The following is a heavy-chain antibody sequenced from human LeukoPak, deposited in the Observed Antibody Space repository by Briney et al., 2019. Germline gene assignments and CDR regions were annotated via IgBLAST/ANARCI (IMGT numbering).Heavy chain of an antibody. CDR2: IYQSGRT. CDR3: ARDPYSGSYYPFRAFDI. V-gene: IGHV4-4*02. CDR1: GASISSSNW. D-gene: IGHD1-26*01. Sequence: PSGTPSLTCAVSGASISSSNWWSWVRQPPGKGLEWMGEIYQSGRTNYNPSLKSRVTISVDKSKNQFSLKMSSVTAADTAVYYCARDPYSGSYYPFRAFDIWGQGKMVTVSS. J-gene: IGHJ3*02.